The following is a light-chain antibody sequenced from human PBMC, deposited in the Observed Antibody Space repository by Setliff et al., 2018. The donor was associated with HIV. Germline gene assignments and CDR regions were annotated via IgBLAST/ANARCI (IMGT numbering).Light chain of an antibody. V-gene: IGLV2-11*01. CDR3: CSYAGSYPSYV. J-gene: IGLJ1*01. CDR1: SSDVGGYNY. CDR2: DVS. Sequence: QSVLTQPRSVSGSPGQSVTISCTGTSSDVGGYNYVSRYQQYPGKAPKLMIYDVSERPSGVPDRFSGSKSGNTASLTISGLQAEDDADYYCCSYAGSYPSYVFGTGTKVTVL.